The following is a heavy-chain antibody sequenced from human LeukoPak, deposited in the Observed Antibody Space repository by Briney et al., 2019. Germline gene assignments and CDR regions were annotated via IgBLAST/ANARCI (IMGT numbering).Heavy chain of an antibody. J-gene: IGHJ4*02. Sequence: AETLSLTCTVSGGSISTYYWNWIRQPPGKGLEWIGYFFYSGGTKYNPSLKSRVTISVGTSKNQLSLKLTSVTAADAAVYYCARAPGGGYSDSWGQRTLVTVSS. CDR3: ARAPGGGYSDS. CDR1: GGSISTYY. V-gene: IGHV4-59*01. D-gene: IGHD2-8*02. CDR2: FFYSGGT.